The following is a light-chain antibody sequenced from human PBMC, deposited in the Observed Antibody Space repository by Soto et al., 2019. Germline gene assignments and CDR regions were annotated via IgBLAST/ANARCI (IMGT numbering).Light chain of an antibody. Sequence: HSELTQAPSVSGVPGQRVTISCTRSSSNIGAGYDVHWYQQLPGTAPKLLIYGNSNRPSGVPDRFSGSKSGTSASLAITGLQAEDEADYYCQSYDSSLSGYVFGTGTKVTVL. CDR2: GNS. CDR1: SSNIGAGYD. J-gene: IGLJ1*01. V-gene: IGLV1-40*01. CDR3: QSYDSSLSGYV.